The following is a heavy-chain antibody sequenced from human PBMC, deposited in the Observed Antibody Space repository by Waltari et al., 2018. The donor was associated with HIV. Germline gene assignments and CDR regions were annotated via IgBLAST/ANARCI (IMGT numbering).Heavy chain of an antibody. CDR2: INQAGTER. J-gene: IGHJ4*02. V-gene: IGHV3-7*01. CDR3: ATTHGSGAYDNDFDY. D-gene: IGHD3-10*01. CDR1: GFTLSFYW. Sequence: EVKLEESGGGWVQPGGSLTLTCEASGFTLSFYWLSWVRQAPGKGLGWVANINQAGTERHYVDSVRCRFTISRDNGKTSLFLQMNSLSVEDTAVYYCATTHGSGAYDNDFDYWGQGTLV.